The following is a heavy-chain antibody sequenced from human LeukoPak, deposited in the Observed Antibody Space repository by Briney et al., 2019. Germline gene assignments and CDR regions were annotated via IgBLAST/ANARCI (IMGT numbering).Heavy chain of an antibody. CDR2: IYYSGRT. CDR3: ARRAGAYSHPYDY. CDR1: GGSISSGSYY. D-gene: IGHD4/OR15-4a*01. J-gene: IGHJ4*02. Sequence: PSETLSLTCTVSGGSISSGSYYWGWIRQPPGKGLEWIGNIYYSGRTYYNPSLKSRVTISVDTSKNQFSLELSSVTAADTAVYYCARRAGAYSHPYDYWGQGTLVTVSS. V-gene: IGHV4-39*07.